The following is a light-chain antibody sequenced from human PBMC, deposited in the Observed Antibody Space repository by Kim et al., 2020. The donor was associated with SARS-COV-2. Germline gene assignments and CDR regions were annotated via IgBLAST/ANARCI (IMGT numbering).Light chain of an antibody. V-gene: IGKV1-39*01. CDR3: QQTYSAPPT. CDR2: AAS. Sequence: DIQMTQSPSSLSASVGDRVTITCRASQSITTYLNWYQQKPGKAPELLIYAASKLQSGVPSRFSGSGSGTDFTLTISSLQPEDFATYYCQQTYSAPPTFGHGTKVDIK. CDR1: QSITTY. J-gene: IGKJ1*01.